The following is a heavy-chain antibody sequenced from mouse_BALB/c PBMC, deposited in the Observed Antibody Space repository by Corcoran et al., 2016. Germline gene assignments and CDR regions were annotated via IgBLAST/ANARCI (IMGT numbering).Heavy chain of an antibody. CDR1: GYTFTNYG. CDR3: ARVDGNYKFAY. V-gene: IGHV9-1*02. J-gene: IGHJ3*01. D-gene: IGHD2-1*01. Sequence: QIQLVQSGPELKKPGETVKTSCKASGYTFTNYGMNWVKQAPGKGLKWMGWINTYTGEPTYADDFKGRFAFSLETSASTAYLQINNLKNEDMATYFCARVDGNYKFAYWGQGTLVTVSA. CDR2: INTYTGEP.